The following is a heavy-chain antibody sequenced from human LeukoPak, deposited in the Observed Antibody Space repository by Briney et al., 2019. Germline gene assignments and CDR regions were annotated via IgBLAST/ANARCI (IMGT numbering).Heavy chain of an antibody. CDR1: GGSISSSNW. D-gene: IGHD1-26*01. CDR2: IYHSGST. CDR3: ASRSHSTGYFDY. Sequence: SGTLSLTCAVSGGSISSSNWWSWVRQPPGKGLEWIGEIYHSGSTNYNPSLKSRVTISVGKSKNQFSLKLSSVTAADTAVYYCASRSHSTGYFDYWGQGTLVTVSS. V-gene: IGHV4-4*02. J-gene: IGHJ4*02.